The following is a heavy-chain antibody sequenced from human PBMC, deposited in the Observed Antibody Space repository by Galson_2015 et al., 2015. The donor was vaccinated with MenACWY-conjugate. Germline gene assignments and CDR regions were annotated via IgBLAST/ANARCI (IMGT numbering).Heavy chain of an antibody. D-gene: IGHD2-8*02. J-gene: IGHJ4*02. Sequence: CAISGDSVSSKSAAWNWIRQSPSRGLEWLGRTYYRSKWYTDYAVSVKSRITINPDTSKNQFSLQLNSVTPEDRAVYYRARDYTGVYVFASWGREPWSPSPQ. CDR3: ARDYTGVYVFAS. CDR1: GDSVSSKSAA. CDR2: TYYRSKWYT. V-gene: IGHV6-1*01.